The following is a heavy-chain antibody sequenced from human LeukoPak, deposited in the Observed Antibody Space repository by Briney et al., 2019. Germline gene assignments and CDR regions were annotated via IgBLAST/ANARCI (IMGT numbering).Heavy chain of an antibody. J-gene: IGHJ4*02. CDR3: ARDRVRGDYGVDY. CDR1: GFTFRDYW. Sequence: GGSLRLSCAATGFTFRDYWMTWVRRPPGKGLEWVANIKRDGSAKYYVDSVRGRFTLSRDNAKDVLYLHMNSLRVEDTAVYYCARDRVRGDYGVDYWGQGTLVTVAS. D-gene: IGHD4-17*01. CDR2: IKRDGSAK. V-gene: IGHV3-7*04.